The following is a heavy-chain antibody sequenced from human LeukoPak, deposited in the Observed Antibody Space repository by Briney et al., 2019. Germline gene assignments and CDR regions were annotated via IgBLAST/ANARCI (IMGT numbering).Heavy chain of an antibody. J-gene: IGHJ4*02. V-gene: IGHV4-4*07. Sequence: PSETLSLTCTVSGVSISSYYWSWIRQPAGKGLEWIGRIYTSGSTNYNPSLKSRVTMSVDTSKNQFSLKLSSVTAADTAVYYCARDNNYYGSGSYHDYWGQGTLVTVSS. D-gene: IGHD3-10*01. CDR3: ARDNNYYGSGSYHDY. CDR1: GVSISSYY. CDR2: IYTSGST.